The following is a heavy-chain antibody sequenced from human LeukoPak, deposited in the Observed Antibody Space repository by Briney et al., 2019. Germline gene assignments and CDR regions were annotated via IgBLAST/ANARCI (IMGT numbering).Heavy chain of an antibody. CDR2: IYHSGST. CDR1: GGSISRGGYS. CDR3: ARKKPYCSGGSCYYWFDP. J-gene: IGHJ5*02. D-gene: IGHD2-15*01. V-gene: IGHV4-30-2*01. Sequence: SETLSLTCAVSGGSISRGGYSWSWIRQPPGKGLEWIGYIYHSGSTYYNPSLKSRVTISVDRSKNQFSLKLSSVTAADTAVYYCARKKPYCSGGSCYYWFDPWGQGTLVTVSS.